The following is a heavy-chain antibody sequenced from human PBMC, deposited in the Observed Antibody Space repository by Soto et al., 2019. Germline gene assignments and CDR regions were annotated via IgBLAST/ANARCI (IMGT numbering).Heavy chain of an antibody. CDR1: GYTFTGYY. CDR2: INPNSGGT. V-gene: IGHV1-2*04. J-gene: IGHJ6*02. Sequence: ASVKVSCKASGYTFTGYYMHWVRQAPGQGLEWMGWINPNSGGTNYAQKFQGWVTMTRDTSISTAYMELSRLRSDDTAVYYCARSGKPGDYYYGMDVWGQGTTVTVSS. D-gene: IGHD3-10*01. CDR3: ARSGKPGDYYYGMDV.